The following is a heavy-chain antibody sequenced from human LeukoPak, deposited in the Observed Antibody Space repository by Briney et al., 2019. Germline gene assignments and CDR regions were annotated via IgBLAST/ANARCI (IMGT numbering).Heavy chain of an antibody. CDR3: ARAAQDTAMAADY. D-gene: IGHD5-18*01. CDR2: IYYSGST. J-gene: IGHJ4*02. CDR1: GGSISSYY. V-gene: IGHV4-59*01. Sequence: SETLSLTCTVSGGSISSYYWSWIRQPPGKGLEWIGYIYYSGSTSHNPSLMSRVTISVDTSKNQLSLKLSSVTAADTAVYYCARAAQDTAMAADYWGQGTLVTVSS.